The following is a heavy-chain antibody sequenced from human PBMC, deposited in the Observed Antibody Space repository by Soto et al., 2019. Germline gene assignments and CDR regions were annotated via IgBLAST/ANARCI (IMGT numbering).Heavy chain of an antibody. CDR1: GFTFRSYA. CDR2: ISGSSDTT. CDR3: AKWAPEDCPSGVGSGRSYYGLDV. J-gene: IGHJ6*02. Sequence: EVQLLESGGGLVQPGGSLRLSCAASGFTFRSYAMSWVRQAPGKGLEWVSGISGSSDTTYYADSVKGRFSISRDSSKNTLSLQMNSLGAEDTAVYYCAKWAPEDCPSGVGSGRSYYGLDVWGQGTTVTVSS. D-gene: IGHD2-8*01. V-gene: IGHV3-23*01.